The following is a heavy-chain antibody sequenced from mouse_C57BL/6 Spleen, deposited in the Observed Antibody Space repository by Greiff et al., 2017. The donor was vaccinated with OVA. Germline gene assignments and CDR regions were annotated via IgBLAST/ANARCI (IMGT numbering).Heavy chain of an antibody. Sequence: QVQLQQPGAELVKPGASVKMSCKASGYTFTSYWITWVKQRPGQGLEWIGDIYPGSGSTNYNEKFKSKATLTVDTSSSTAYMQLSSLTSEDSAVYYCARGDYYGSSFDYWGQGTTLTVSS. CDR3: ARGDYYGSSFDY. CDR2: IYPGSGST. J-gene: IGHJ2*01. CDR1: GYTFTSYW. D-gene: IGHD1-1*01. V-gene: IGHV1-55*01.